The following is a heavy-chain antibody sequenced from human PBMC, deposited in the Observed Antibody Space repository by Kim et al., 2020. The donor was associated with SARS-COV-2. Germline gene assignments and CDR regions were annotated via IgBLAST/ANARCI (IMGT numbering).Heavy chain of an antibody. D-gene: IGHD3-10*01. V-gene: IGHV5-51*01. CDR3: ARHYYGSGSYANY. Sequence: YSPAFKGKVTSSADKSISTAYLQWSSLKASDTAMYYCARHYYGSGSYANYWGQGTLVTVSS. J-gene: IGHJ4*02.